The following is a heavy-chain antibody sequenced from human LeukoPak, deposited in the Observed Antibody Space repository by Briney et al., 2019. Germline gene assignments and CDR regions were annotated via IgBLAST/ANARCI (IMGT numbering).Heavy chain of an antibody. J-gene: IGHJ5*02. CDR2: IRGSGET. CDR1: GFAVSSNY. Sequence: GGSLRLSCAASGFAVSSNYISWVRQAPGKGLEWVSLIRGSGETFYADSVKGRFTISRDDSKNTVYLQMNSLRVEDTAEYFCARDRAATQDWVEFDPWGQGTLVTVSS. D-gene: IGHD3/OR15-3a*01. CDR3: ARDRAATQDWVEFDP. V-gene: IGHV3-66*03.